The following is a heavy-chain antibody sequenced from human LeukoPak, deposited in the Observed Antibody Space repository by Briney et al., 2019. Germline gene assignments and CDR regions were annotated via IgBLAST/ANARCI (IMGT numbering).Heavy chain of an antibody. CDR3: ARDNSGSQLFY. D-gene: IGHD1-26*01. CDR2: IWYDGSNK. Sequence: PGGSLRLSCAASGFTFSSYGMHWVRQAPGKGLEWVAVIWYDGSNKYYADSVKGRFTISRDNSKNTLYLQMNSLRAEDTAVYYCARDNSGSQLFYGGQGTLVNVPS. V-gene: IGHV3-33*01. CDR1: GFTFSSYG. J-gene: IGHJ4*02.